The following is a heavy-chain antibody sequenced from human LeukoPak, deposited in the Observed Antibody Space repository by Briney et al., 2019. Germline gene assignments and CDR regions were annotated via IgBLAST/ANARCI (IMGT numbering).Heavy chain of an antibody. CDR1: GFTFSSYG. D-gene: IGHD6-13*01. V-gene: IGHV3-30*02. CDR3: AHTTLPGIAAAGPSMGYYYMDV. J-gene: IGHJ6*03. Sequence: GGSLRLSCAASGFTFSSYGMHGVRQAPGKGLEWVAFIRYDGSNKYYADSVKGRFTISRDNSKNTLYLQMNSLRAEDTAVYYCAHTTLPGIAAAGPSMGYYYMDVWGKGTTVTVSS. CDR2: IRYDGSNK.